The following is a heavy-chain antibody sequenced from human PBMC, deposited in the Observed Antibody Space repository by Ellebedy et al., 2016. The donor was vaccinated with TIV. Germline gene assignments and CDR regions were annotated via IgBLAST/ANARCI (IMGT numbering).Heavy chain of an antibody. CDR2: IDPSDSYT. J-gene: IGHJ5*02. D-gene: IGHD3-10*01. V-gene: IGHV5-10-1*01. CDR3: ARNYRGSGSYYSNWFDP. Sequence: GESLKISCKGSGYKFTNYWIGWVRQMPGKGLEWMGRIDPSDSYTHYSPSFQGHVTISVDKSINTAYLQWSSLKASDTAMYYCARNYRGSGSYYSNWFDPWGQGTLVTVSS. CDR1: GYKFTNYW.